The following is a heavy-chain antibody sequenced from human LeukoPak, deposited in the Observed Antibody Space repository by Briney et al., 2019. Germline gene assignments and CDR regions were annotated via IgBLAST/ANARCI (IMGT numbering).Heavy chain of an antibody. Sequence: GGSLRLSCAASGFIFSSYGMHWVRQAPGKGLEWVAFIRYDGSNKYYANSVKGRFTISRDNSKNTLYLQMNSLRAEDTAVYYCAKDRSGSYSQGLDYWGQGTLVTVSS. D-gene: IGHD1-26*01. CDR3: AKDRSGSYSQGLDY. CDR1: GFIFSSYG. CDR2: IRYDGSNK. V-gene: IGHV3-30*02. J-gene: IGHJ4*02.